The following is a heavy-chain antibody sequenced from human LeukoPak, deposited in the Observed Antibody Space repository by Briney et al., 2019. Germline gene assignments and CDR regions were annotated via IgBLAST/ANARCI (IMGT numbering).Heavy chain of an antibody. CDR1: GYSFSSYW. CDR2: IYPGDSDT. CDR3: ARRLSRSGGYGGWFDP. V-gene: IGHV5-51*01. Sequence: GESLKISCKASGYSFSSYWIGWVRQMPGKGLEWMGIIYPGDSDTRYSPSFQGQVTISADKSISTSYLVWSSLKASDTAMYYCARRLSRSGGYGGWFDPWGQGTLVTVSS. J-gene: IGHJ5*02. D-gene: IGHD1-26*01.